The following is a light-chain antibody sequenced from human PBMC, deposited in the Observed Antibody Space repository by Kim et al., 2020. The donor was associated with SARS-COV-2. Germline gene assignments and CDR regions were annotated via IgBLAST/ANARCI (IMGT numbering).Light chain of an antibody. J-gene: IGLJ3*02. CDR1: SSNIGSNT. V-gene: IGLV1-44*01. Sequence: GQRVTISCSGSSSNIGSNTVSWYQQLPGTAPKLLIYSNDQRTSGVPDRFSGSKSGTSASLAISGLQSEDEADYYCAAWDDSLNGQVFGGGTKVTVL. CDR2: SND. CDR3: AAWDDSLNGQV.